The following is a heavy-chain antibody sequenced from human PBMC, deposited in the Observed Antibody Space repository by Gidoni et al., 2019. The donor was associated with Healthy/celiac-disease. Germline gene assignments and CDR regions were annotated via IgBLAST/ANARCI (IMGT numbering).Heavy chain of an antibody. J-gene: IGHJ5*02. CDR2: ISYDGSNK. D-gene: IGHD2-2*01. CDR3: ARDLWGLGSSTSLSAWFDP. V-gene: IGHV3-30*04. CDR1: GCTFSSYA. Sequence: QVQLVESGGGVVQPGRSLRLSCAASGCTFSSYAMHWVRQDPGQGLEWVAVISYDGSNKYYADSVKGRFTISRDNSKNTLYLQMNSLRAEDTAVYYCARDLWGLGSSTSLSAWFDPWGQGTLVTVSS.